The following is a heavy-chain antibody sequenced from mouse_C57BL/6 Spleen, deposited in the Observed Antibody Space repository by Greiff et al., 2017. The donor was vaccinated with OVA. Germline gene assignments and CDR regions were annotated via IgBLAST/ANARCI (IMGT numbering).Heavy chain of an antibody. V-gene: IGHV5-17*01. Sequence: EVKLVESGGGLVKPGGSLKLSCAASGFTFSDYGMHWVRQAPEKGLEWVAYISSGSSTIYYADTVKGRFTISRDNAKNTLFLQMTSLSAEDTAMYYCARDGYFHFDYWGQGTTLTVSS. D-gene: IGHD2-3*01. CDR2: ISSGSSTI. CDR3: ARDGYFHFDY. J-gene: IGHJ2*01. CDR1: GFTFSDYG.